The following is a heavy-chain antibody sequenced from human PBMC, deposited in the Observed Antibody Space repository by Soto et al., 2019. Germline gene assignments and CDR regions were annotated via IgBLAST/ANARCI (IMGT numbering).Heavy chain of an antibody. CDR2: ISAYNGNT. CDR3: ARAMYYYDSSGYYGAKGWFDP. J-gene: IGHJ5*02. V-gene: IGHV1-18*01. D-gene: IGHD3-22*01. Sequence: QVQLVQSGAEVKKPGASVKVSCKASGYTFTSYGISWVRQAPGQGLEWMGWISAYNGNTNYAQKLQGRVTMTTDTTTSTAYMELRSLRSDDTAVYYCARAMYYYDSSGYYGAKGWFDPWGQGTLVTVSS. CDR1: GYTFTSYG.